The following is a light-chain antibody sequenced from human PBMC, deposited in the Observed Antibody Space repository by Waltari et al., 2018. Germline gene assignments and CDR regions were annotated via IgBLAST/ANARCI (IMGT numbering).Light chain of an antibody. CDR1: RSDVGGYNY. V-gene: IGLV2-14*03. CDR2: NVD. Sequence: QSALTQPASVSGSPGQSITISCTGTRSDVGGYNYVSWYQQPPGKAPKLMIYNVDNRPSGVSNRFSGSKSGNTASLTISGLQADDEADYYCTSYARISWVFGGGTKLSVL. CDR3: TSYARISWV. J-gene: IGLJ3*02.